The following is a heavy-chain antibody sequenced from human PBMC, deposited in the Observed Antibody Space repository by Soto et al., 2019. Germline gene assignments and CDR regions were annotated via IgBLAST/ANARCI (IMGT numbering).Heavy chain of an antibody. V-gene: IGHV4-30-4*01. Sequence: SETLSLTCTVSGGSISSGDYYWSWIRQPPGKGLEWIGYIYYSGSTYYNPSLKSRVTISVDTSKNQFSLKLSSVTAADTAVYYCARHDGYSYGSNWFDPWGQGTLVTVSS. CDR1: GGSISSGDYY. J-gene: IGHJ5*02. CDR3: ARHDGYSYGSNWFDP. CDR2: IYYSGST. D-gene: IGHD5-18*01.